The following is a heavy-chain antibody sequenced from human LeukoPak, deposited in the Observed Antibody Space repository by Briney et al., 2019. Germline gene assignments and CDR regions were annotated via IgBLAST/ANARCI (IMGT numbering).Heavy chain of an antibody. J-gene: IGHJ5*02. V-gene: IGHV4-31*03. D-gene: IGHD3-10*01. Sequence: SETLSLTCTVSGGSISSGGYYWSWLRQHPGQGLEWIGYIYYSGSTYYNPSLKSRVTISVDTSKNQFSLKLSSVTAADTAVYYCARVVTMVRGVIINNNWFDPWGQGTLVTVSS. CDR3: ARVVTMVRGVIINNNWFDP. CDR1: GGSISSGGYY. CDR2: IYYSGST.